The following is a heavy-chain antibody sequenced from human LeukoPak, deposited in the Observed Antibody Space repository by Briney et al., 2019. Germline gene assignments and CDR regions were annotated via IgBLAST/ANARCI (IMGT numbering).Heavy chain of an antibody. CDR1: GGSISSSSYY. CDR2: IYYSGST. Sequence: PSETLSLTCTVSGGSISSSSYYWGWIRQPPGKGLEWIGSIYYSGSTYYNPSLRSRVTLSLETSKKYFSLRLTSVTAADTAVYYCARLDSHNLFDNWGQGTLVTVSS. V-gene: IGHV4-39*02. CDR3: ARLDSHNLFDN. D-gene: IGHD2-21*01. J-gene: IGHJ4*02.